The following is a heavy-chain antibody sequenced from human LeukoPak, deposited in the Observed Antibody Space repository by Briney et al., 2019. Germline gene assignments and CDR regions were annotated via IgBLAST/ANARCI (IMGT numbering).Heavy chain of an antibody. CDR3: ATCAGGCYGAFDI. V-gene: IGHV1-2*02. Sequence: ASVKVSCKASGYTFTGYYMHWVRQAPGQGLEWMGWINPNSGGTNYAQKFQGRVTMTRDTSISTAYMELSRLRSDDTAVYYCATCAGGCYGAFDIWGQGTMVTVSS. D-gene: IGHD2-15*01. CDR1: GYTFTGYY. CDR2: INPNSGGT. J-gene: IGHJ3*02.